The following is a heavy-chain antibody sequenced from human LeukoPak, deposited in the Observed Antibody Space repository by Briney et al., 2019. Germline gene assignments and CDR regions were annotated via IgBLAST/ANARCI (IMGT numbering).Heavy chain of an antibody. CDR3: ASLTLGDGAFDI. Sequence: GASVKVSCKASGGTFSSYAISWVRQAPGQGLEWMAWITTYNGNTNYAQKLQGRVTMTRDTSTSTAYMELRSLRSDDTAVYYCASLTLGDGAFDIWGQGAMVTVSS. CDR2: ITTYNGNT. D-gene: IGHD3-16*01. V-gene: IGHV1-18*01. CDR1: GGTFSSYA. J-gene: IGHJ3*02.